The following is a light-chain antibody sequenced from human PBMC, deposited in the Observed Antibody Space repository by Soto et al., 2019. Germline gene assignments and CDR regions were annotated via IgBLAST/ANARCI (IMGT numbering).Light chain of an antibody. Sequence: DIVMTQSPDSLAVSLGERATINCKSSQSVLYSSNNKNYLAWYQQKPGQPPKLLIYWASTREFGVPDRFSGSGSGTDFILTISRLQAEDVAVYYCQQYSGTPYTFGQGTKLEIK. J-gene: IGKJ2*01. V-gene: IGKV4-1*01. CDR2: WAS. CDR1: QSVLYSSNNKNY. CDR3: QQYSGTPYT.